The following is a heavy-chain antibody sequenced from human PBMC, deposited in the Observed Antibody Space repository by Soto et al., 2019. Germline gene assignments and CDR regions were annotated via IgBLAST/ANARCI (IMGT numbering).Heavy chain of an antibody. CDR2: IKQDGSEK. D-gene: IGHD4-4*01. V-gene: IGHV3-7*01. Sequence: VQLVESGGGLVQPGGSLRLSCAASGFTFSSYWMSWVRQAPGKGLEWVANIKQDGSEKYYVDSVKGRFTISRDNAKNSLYLQMNSLRAEDTAVYYCARDRPTVHYYYGMDVWGQGTTVTVSS. CDR1: GFTFSSYW. J-gene: IGHJ6*02. CDR3: ARDRPTVHYYYGMDV.